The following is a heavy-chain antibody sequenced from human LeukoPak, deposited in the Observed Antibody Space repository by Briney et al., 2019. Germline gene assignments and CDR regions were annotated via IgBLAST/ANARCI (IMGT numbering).Heavy chain of an antibody. J-gene: IGHJ4*02. D-gene: IGHD3/OR15-3a*01. CDR3: ARDWTRFDY. Sequence: SETLSLTCAVYGGSFSGYYWSWIRQPPGKGLEWIGEINHSGSTNYNPSLKSRVTISVDTSKNQFSLKLSSVTAADTAVYYCARDWTRFDYWGQGTLVTVPS. CDR1: GGSFSGYY. V-gene: IGHV4-34*01. CDR2: INHSGST.